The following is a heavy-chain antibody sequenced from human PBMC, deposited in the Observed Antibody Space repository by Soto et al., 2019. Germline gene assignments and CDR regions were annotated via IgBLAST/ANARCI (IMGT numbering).Heavy chain of an antibody. D-gene: IGHD3-10*01. V-gene: IGHV4-4*02. J-gene: IGHJ5*02. Sequence: QVQLQESGPGVVKPSGTLSLTCDVSVGSITSSNWWSWVRQPPGKNLEWIGEIYHSGNTIYNPSLKSRVTISVDKSKNQFSLELNSVTAADTAVYYCGRGGGYYVTSWGQGMLVTVSS. CDR2: IYHSGNT. CDR3: GRGGGYYVTS. CDR1: VGSITSSNW.